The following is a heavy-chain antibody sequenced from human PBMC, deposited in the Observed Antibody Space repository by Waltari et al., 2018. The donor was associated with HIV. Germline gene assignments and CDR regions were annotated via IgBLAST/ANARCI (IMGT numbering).Heavy chain of an antibody. V-gene: IGHV4-34*01. J-gene: IGHJ4*02. CDR2: VDHTDST. CDR3: ARAVGYDYVWGSYADF. CDR1: NDDGPSFSASWWSFRVYY. D-gene: IGHD3-16*01. Sequence: QVQLHQWGAGLLKPSETLSLTCAVYNDDGPSFSASWWSFRVYYWTWMRQSPVKGLEWIGEVDHTDSTNYNGAFRGRVSVSVDTSKKQFSLRLSSVSDADTAVYFCARAVGYDYVWGSYADFWAQGTQVTVSS.